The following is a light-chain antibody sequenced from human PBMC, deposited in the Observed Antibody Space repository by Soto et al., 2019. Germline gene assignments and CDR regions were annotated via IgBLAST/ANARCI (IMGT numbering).Light chain of an antibody. Sequence: QSSLTQPASVSGSPGQSITLSCTGASNDVGDYDYVSWYQQHPGKAPKLMIFDVSNRPSGVSTRFSGSKSGNTASLTISGLQAEDEADYYCNSYSTSNTLVVFGGGTKVTVL. V-gene: IGLV2-14*03. CDR1: SNDVGDYDY. CDR2: DVS. J-gene: IGLJ2*01. CDR3: NSYSTSNTLVV.